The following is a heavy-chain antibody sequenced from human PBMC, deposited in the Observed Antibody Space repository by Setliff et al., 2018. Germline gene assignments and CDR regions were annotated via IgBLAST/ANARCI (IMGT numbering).Heavy chain of an antibody. Sequence: ASVKVSCKASGYTFTGYYMHWVRQAPGQGLEWMGWINPDSGVTNYTHEFQGRVTVTSDTSISTAYLTLTSRRSDDTAIYYCARLSVSVVSPVDHWGQGTLVTVSS. CDR2: INPDSGVT. CDR1: GYTFTGYY. J-gene: IGHJ4*02. V-gene: IGHV1-2*07. CDR3: ARLSVSVVSPVDH.